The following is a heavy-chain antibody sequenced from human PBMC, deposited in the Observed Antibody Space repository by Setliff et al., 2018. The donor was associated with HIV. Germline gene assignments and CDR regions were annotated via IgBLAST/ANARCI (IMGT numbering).Heavy chain of an antibody. D-gene: IGHD6-6*01. CDR3: ARATSSPGSTPD. CDR2: IYMTGGT. Sequence: PSETLSLTCTVSGGAVNTYYWTWIRQPAGRGLEWIGRIYMTGGTSSNPSLRGRVIMSLDTSKTQSSLKLSSVTAADTAVYYCARATSSPGSTPDWGQGILVTVSS. V-gene: IGHV4-4*07. J-gene: IGHJ4*02. CDR1: GGAVNTYY.